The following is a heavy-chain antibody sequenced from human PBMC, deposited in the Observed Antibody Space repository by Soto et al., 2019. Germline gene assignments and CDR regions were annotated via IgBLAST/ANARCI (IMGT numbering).Heavy chain of an antibody. Sequence: ASVKVSCKASGGTFSSYAISWVRQAPGQGLEWMGGIIPIFGTANYAQKFQGRVTITADESTSTAYMELSSLRSEDTAVYYCARANWNCPSHAPVYYYYYYGMDVWGQGTTVTVSS. CDR3: ARANWNCPSHAPVYYYYYYGMDV. CDR1: GGTFSSYA. V-gene: IGHV1-69*13. D-gene: IGHD1-7*01. CDR2: IIPIFGTA. J-gene: IGHJ6*02.